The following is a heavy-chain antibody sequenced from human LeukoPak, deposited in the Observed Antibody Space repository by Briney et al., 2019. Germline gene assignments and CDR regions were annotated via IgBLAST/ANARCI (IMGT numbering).Heavy chain of an antibody. V-gene: IGHV4-59*12. D-gene: IGHD3-9*01. CDR1: GGSISGFY. CDR3: AREDDVLADNAFDI. Sequence: SETLSLTCTVSGGSISGFYWSWIRHPPGKRLEWIGYVPYVGSTNYNPSLKSRVTISVDTSRSQFSLRLTSVTAADTAVYYCAREDDVLADNAFDIWGQGTMVTVSS. CDR2: VPYVGST. J-gene: IGHJ3*02.